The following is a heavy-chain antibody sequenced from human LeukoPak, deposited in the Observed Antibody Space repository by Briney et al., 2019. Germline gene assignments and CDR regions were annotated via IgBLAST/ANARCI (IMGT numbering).Heavy chain of an antibody. J-gene: IGHJ4*02. Sequence: SGTLSLTCTVSGGSLSGYYWSWIRQPPGKTLEWIGYIYYTGSTNYNPSLKSRLTISVDTSKNQFSLKLSSVTAADTAIYYCARVRGNYFPDYWGQGTLVTVSS. CDR3: ARVRGNYFPDY. D-gene: IGHD4-11*01. V-gene: IGHV4-59*01. CDR2: IYYTGST. CDR1: GGSLSGYY.